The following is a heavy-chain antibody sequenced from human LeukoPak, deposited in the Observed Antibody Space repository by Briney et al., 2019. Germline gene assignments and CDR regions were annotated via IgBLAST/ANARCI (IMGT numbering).Heavy chain of an antibody. J-gene: IGHJ4*02. D-gene: IGHD1-26*01. CDR3: ARDGTGATNDY. CDR2: ISYDGSNK. Sequence: GSLRLSCAASRFTFSSYAMHWVRQAPGKGLEWVAVISYDGSNKYYADSVKGRFTISRDNSKNTLYLQMNSLRAEDTAVYYCARDGTGATNDYWGQGTLVTVSS. V-gene: IGHV3-30*04. CDR1: RFTFSSYA.